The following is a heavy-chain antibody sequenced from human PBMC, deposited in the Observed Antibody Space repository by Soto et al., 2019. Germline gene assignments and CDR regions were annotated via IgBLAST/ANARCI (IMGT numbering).Heavy chain of an antibody. Sequence: PGESLKISCTGFGYTFTTFWISWVRQMPGKGLEWMGRIDPRDSQTNYSPSFQSHVTISVDKSISTAYLQWDSLKASDTAMYYCARLFCSTDTCDSWFDPWGQGTLATVSS. D-gene: IGHD1-26*01. CDR2: IDPRDSQT. J-gene: IGHJ5*02. V-gene: IGHV5-10-1*01. CDR1: GYTFTTFW. CDR3: ARLFCSTDTCDSWFDP.